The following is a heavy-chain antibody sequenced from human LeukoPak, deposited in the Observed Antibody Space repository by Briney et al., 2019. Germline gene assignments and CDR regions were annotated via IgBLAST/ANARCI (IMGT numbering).Heavy chain of an antibody. CDR3: AKCGNSYSSSWSDY. D-gene: IGHD6-13*01. CDR1: GFTFDDYA. V-gene: IGHV3-9*01. J-gene: IGHJ4*02. CDR2: ISWNSGSI. Sequence: GRSLRLSCAASGFTFDDYAMHWVRQAPGKGLEWVSGISWNSGSIGYADSVKGRFTISRDNAKNSLYLQMNSLRAEDTALYYCAKCGNSYSSSWSDYWGQGTLVTVSS.